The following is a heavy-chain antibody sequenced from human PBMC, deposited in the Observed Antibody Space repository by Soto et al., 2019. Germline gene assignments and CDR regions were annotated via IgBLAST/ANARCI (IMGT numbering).Heavy chain of an antibody. J-gene: IGHJ4*02. CDR1: GGSINNYY. Sequence: SETLSLTCTVSGGSINNYYWSWIRQPPGKGLEWIGCVYYTGSTNYNPSLKSRVTISVDTSKNQFSLKLSSVTAADTAVYYCTREQTSTVVTQWGQGTLVTVSS. CDR3: TREQTSTVVTQ. D-gene: IGHD4-17*01. CDR2: VYYTGST. V-gene: IGHV4-59*01.